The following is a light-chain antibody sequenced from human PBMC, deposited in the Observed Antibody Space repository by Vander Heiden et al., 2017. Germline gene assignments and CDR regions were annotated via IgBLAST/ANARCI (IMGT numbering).Light chain of an antibody. CDR2: VAS. CDR1: QSISSY. Sequence: TQMTQSTSSLSASVGDRVTITCRASQSISSYLNWYQQKPGRVPELLIYVASSLQSGVPSKFSGSGSGTDFTLTISSLQPEDFATYYCQQSYDTPYTFGQGTKLEIQ. J-gene: IGKJ2*01. CDR3: QQSYDTPYT. V-gene: IGKV1-39*01.